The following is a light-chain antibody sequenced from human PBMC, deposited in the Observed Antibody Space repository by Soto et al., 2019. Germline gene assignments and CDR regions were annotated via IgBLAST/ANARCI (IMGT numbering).Light chain of an antibody. CDR2: GAS. J-gene: IGKJ1*01. Sequence: EIVLTQSPGTLSLSPGERATLSCRASQSVSSSYVACYQQKPGQAPRLLIYGASSRATGIPDRFSGSGSGTDFTLPLRRLEPEDFAVYYCQQYDTSPQTFGQGTKVDIK. CDR1: QSVSSSY. CDR3: QQYDTSPQT. V-gene: IGKV3-20*01.